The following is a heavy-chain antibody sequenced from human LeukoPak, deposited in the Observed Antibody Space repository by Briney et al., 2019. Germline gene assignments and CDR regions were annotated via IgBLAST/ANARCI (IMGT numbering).Heavy chain of an antibody. CDR3: ARVGIAVAGTFDY. D-gene: IGHD6-19*01. V-gene: IGHV4-34*01. CDR2: INHSGST. J-gene: IGHJ4*02. CDR1: GGSFSGYY. Sequence: PSETLSLTCAVYGGSFSGYYWSWIRQPPGKGLEWIGEINHSGSTNYNPSLKSRVTISVDTSKNQFSLKLSSVTAADTAVYYCARVGIAVAGTFDYWGQGTLVTVSS.